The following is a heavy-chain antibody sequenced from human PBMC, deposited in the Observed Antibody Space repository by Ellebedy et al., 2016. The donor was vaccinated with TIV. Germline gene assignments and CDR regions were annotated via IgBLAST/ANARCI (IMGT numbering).Heavy chain of an antibody. Sequence: LSLTXVASGFDFSQYSMNWIRQASGQGPEWLSSISSSGQTIFYADFLRGRISISRDNARSSLYLQMSSLTEEDTAVYYCAREAVVVFAVPFDNWGQGVLVTVSS. D-gene: IGHD2-15*01. V-gene: IGHV3-48*02. CDR1: GFDFSQYS. J-gene: IGHJ4*02. CDR3: AREAVVVFAVPFDN. CDR2: ISSSGQTI.